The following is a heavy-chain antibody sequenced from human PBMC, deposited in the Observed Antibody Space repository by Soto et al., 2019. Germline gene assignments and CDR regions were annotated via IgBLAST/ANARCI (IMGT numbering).Heavy chain of an antibody. J-gene: IGHJ6*02. CDR2: IYHSGGA. CDR3: ARDYCGAGSQYCYSGMEV. Sequence: QVQLQESGPGVVKPSQTMSLTCTVSGDSITSGGYYWSWLRHQPGKGLEWIGYIYHSGGASYNPSLRGRAVISIDTSKNQFFLRINAVTAADTATCYCARDYCGAGSQYCYSGMEVWGQVPTVTVS. V-gene: IGHV4-31*03. CDR1: GDSITSGGYY. D-gene: IGHD2-21*01.